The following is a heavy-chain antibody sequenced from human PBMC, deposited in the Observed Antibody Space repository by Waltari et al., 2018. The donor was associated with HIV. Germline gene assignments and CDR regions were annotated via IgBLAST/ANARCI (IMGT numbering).Heavy chain of an antibody. CDR2: INHSGST. V-gene: IGHV4-34*02. D-gene: IGHD3-9*01. CDR3: ARGSGYYIDY. Sequence: QVQLQQWGAGLLKPSETLSPPCAVYGGSFSGYYWSWIRQPPGKGLEWIGEINHSGSTNYNPSLKSRVTISVDSSKNQFSLKLTSVTAADTAVYYCARGSGYYIDYWGQGTLVTVSS. J-gene: IGHJ4*02. CDR1: GGSFSGYY.